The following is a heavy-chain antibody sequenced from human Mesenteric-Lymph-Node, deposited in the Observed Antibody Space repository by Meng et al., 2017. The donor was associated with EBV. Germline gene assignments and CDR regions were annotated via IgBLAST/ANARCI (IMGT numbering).Heavy chain of an antibody. V-gene: IGHV2-5*02. CDR3: AHKDDVRDGAPFDS. Sequence: ITLKKSGPHLVTPTPTLTLTCTFSGFSLTTVGVGVGWIRQPPGKALEWLALIYWDDDKRYNPSLKTRLTITKDTSKNQVVLTMTNMDPVDTATYYCAHKDDVRDGAPFDSWGQGTLVTVSS. J-gene: IGHJ4*02. CDR2: IYWDDDK. D-gene: IGHD3-10*02. CDR1: GFSLTTVGVG.